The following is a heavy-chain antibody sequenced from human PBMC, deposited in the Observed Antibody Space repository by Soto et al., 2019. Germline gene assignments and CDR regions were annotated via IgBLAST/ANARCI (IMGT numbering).Heavy chain of an antibody. CDR3: VKGKAAGHYYYGMDV. D-gene: IGHD6-13*01. CDR2: ISSNGGST. Sequence: GGSLILSCSASGFPFSSYSMHWVRPTPGKGLEYVSAISSNGGSTYYADSVKGRFTISRDNSKNTLYLQMSSLRAEDTAVYYCVKGKAAGHYYYGMDVWGQGTTVTVSS. CDR1: GFPFSSYS. J-gene: IGHJ6*02. V-gene: IGHV3-64D*08.